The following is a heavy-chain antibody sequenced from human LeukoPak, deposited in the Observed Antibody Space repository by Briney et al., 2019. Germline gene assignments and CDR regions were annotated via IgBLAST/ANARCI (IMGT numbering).Heavy chain of an antibody. J-gene: IGHJ4*02. CDR1: GFTFSNAW. CDR3: TTQLYCRGGRCSYC. Sequence: PGGSLRLSCAASGFTFSNAWMSWVRQAPGKGLEWVGRIKSKTDERTKDYAAPVKGRFTISRDDSKHTLYLQMNSLKSEDTAVYYCTTQLYCRGGRCSYCWGEGTLVTVSP. CDR2: IKSKTDERTK. D-gene: IGHD2-15*01. V-gene: IGHV3-15*01.